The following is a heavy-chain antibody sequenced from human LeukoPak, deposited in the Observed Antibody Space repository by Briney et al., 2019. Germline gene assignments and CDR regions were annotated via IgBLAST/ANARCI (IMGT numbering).Heavy chain of an antibody. CDR2: IYYSGST. Sequence: SETLSLTCTVSGDSISSSSSYWGWIRQPPGEGLEWIGSIYYSGSTYYNTSLKSRVTISVDTSKNQFSLKLSSVTAADTAVYYCARHYPYSSSWYSSEKVGYFDYWGQGTLVTVSS. CDR1: GDSISSSSSY. CDR3: ARHYPYSSSWYSSEKVGYFDY. D-gene: IGHD6-13*01. V-gene: IGHV4-39*01. J-gene: IGHJ4*02.